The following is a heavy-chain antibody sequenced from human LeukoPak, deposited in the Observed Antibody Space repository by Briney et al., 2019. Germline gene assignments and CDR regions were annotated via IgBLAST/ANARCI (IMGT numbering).Heavy chain of an antibody. CDR3: KSGGAAPGSFDY. CDR2: IKYDGNEE. V-gene: IGHV3-7*03. D-gene: IGHD1-1*01. J-gene: IGHJ4*02. CDR1: GFTFSSYW. Sequence: GGSLRLSCAASGFTFSSYWMSWMRQAPGKGLEWVANIKYDGNEEYYVDSVRGRFTISRDNAKNSLYLQLNSLRVEDTAVYYCKSGGAAPGSFDYWGQGTLVTVSP.